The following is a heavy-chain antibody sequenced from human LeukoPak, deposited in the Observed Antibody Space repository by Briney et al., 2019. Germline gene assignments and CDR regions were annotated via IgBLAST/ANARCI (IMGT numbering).Heavy chain of an antibody. Sequence: SETLSLTCAVYGGSFSGYYWSWIRQPPGKGLEWIGEINHSGSTNYNPSLKSRVTISVDTSKNQFSLKLSSVTAADTAVYYCARGRIAAAGKRYYYYGMDVWGQGTTVTVSS. CDR1: GGSFSGYY. CDR2: INHSGST. CDR3: ARGRIAAAGKRYYYYGMDV. V-gene: IGHV4-34*01. D-gene: IGHD6-13*01. J-gene: IGHJ6*02.